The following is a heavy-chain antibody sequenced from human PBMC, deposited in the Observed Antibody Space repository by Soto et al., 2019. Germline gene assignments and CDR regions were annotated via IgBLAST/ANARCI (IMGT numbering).Heavy chain of an antibody. V-gene: IGHV4-39*07. Sequence: PSETLSLTCTVSGGSVSSSSCYWGLIRQPPGKGLEWIGSIYYSGSTNYNPSLKSRVTISVDTSKNQFSLKLSSVTAADTAVYYCARRYGASFDYWGQGTLVTVSS. D-gene: IGHD4-17*01. J-gene: IGHJ4*02. CDR3: ARRYGASFDY. CDR2: IYYSGST. CDR1: GGSVSSSSCY.